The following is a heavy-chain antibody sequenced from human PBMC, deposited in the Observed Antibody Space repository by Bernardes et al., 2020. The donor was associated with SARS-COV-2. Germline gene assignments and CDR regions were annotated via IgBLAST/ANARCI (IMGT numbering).Heavy chain of an antibody. D-gene: IGHD3-16*02. V-gene: IGHV3-23*01. CDR2: VAGDGSSL. J-gene: IGHJ2*01. Sequence: GSLSLSCEGSGFSFSRYAMGWVRPPPGRGLEWVSGVAGDGSSLSYGDSVKGRFTLSKDSSKNIVYLQMTSLTVEDTAVYYCVKDYIVGDSLWYFDLWGRGTAVTVSS. CDR1: GFSFSRYA. CDR3: VKDYIVGDSLWYFDL.